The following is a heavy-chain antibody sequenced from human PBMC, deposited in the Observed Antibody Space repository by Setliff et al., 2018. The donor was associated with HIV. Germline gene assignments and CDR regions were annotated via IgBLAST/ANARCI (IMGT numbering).Heavy chain of an antibody. J-gene: IGHJ6*02. CDR3: ARGDYGSGSYYPYYFYYGMDV. CDR2: IFYSGST. Sequence: SETLSLTCTVSGGSISRSRNYWGWIRQPPGKGLEWIGSIFYSGSTYYNPPLKSRPTISVDTSKNQFSLKLNSVTAADTAVYYCARGDYGSGSYYPYYFYYGMDVWGQGTTVTVSS. CDR1: GGSISRSRNY. D-gene: IGHD3-10*01. V-gene: IGHV4-39*01.